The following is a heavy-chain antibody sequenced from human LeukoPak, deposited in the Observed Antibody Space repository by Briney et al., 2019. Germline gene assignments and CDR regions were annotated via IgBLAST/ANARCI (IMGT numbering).Heavy chain of an antibody. V-gene: IGHV3-30*03. CDR2: ISYDGSNK. D-gene: IGHD2-2*01. CDR3: STSKFSVFDY. Sequence: SGGSLRLSCAASGFTFSSYGMHWVRQAPGKGLEWVAVISYDGSNKYYADSVKGRFTISRDNSKNTLYLQMNSLRAEDTAVYYCSTSKFSVFDYWGQGTLVTVSS. J-gene: IGHJ4*02. CDR1: GFTFSSYG.